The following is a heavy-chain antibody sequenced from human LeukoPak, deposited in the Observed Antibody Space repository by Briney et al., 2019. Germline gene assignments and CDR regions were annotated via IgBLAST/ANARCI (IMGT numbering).Heavy chain of an antibody. D-gene: IGHD2-2*01. J-gene: IGHJ4*02. Sequence: GASVKVSCKASGYTFTSYDINWVRQATGQGLEWMGWMNPNSGNTGYAQKFQGRVTMTRNTSISTAYMELSSLRSEDTAVYYCAREAIGYCTSISCPGVYWGQGTLVTVSS. CDR3: AREAIGYCTSISCPGVY. CDR2: MNPNSGNT. V-gene: IGHV1-8*01. CDR1: GYTFTSYD.